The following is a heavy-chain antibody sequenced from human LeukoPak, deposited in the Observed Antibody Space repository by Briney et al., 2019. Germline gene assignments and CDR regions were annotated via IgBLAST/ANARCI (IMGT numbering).Heavy chain of an antibody. Sequence: PSETLSLTCTVSGGSISSSSYYWGWIRQPPGKGLEWIGSIYYSGSTYYNPSLKSRVTISVDTSKNQFSLKLSSVTAADTAVYFCARLQGWAAALWGQGTLVTVSS. CDR3: ARLQGWAAAL. CDR2: IYYSGST. V-gene: IGHV4-39*01. CDR1: GGSISSSSYY. D-gene: IGHD6-13*01. J-gene: IGHJ4*02.